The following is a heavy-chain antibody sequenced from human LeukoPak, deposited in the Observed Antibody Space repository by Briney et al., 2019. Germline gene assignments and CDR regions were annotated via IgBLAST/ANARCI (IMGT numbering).Heavy chain of an antibody. J-gene: IGHJ6*04. Sequence: QPGGSLRLSCAASGFTFSSYEMNWVRQAPGKGVEWVSYISSSGSTIYYADSVKGRFTISRDNAKNSLYLQMNSLRAEGTAVYYCAELGITMIGGVWGKGTTVTISS. CDR2: ISSSGSTI. V-gene: IGHV3-48*03. CDR3: AELGITMIGGV. D-gene: IGHD3-10*02. CDR1: GFTFSSYE.